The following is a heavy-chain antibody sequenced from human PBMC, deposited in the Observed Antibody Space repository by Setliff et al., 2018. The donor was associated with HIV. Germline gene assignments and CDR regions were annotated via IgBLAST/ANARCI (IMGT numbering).Heavy chain of an antibody. CDR2: INNDGGT. Sequence: KPSETLSLTCAVYGVYGVYRDQYSWSWIRQPPGQGLEWIGEINNDGGTAFSPSLTGRLTMSLDKSKNQFSLNLRSVTAADTAMYYCASFFVTTVTNQDYWGQGTPVTVSS. D-gene: IGHD4-17*01. J-gene: IGHJ4*02. CDR1: GVYRDQYS. CDR3: ASFFVTTVTNQDY. V-gene: IGHV4-34*01.